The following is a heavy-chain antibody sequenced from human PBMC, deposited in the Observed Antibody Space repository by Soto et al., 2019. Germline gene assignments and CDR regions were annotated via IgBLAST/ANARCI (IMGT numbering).Heavy chain of an antibody. CDR2: ITPNSGNT. CDR1: GYSFTAQF. V-gene: IGHV1-2*02. J-gene: IGHJ4*02. Sequence: QVQLVQSGAEVKKPGASVRVSCKASGYSFTAQFIHWVRQAPGQGLEWMGWITPNSGNTHLAQKFQGRFSLTRDTSVSTAYMELSSLTSDDTAVYYCARRGYTYGFDYWGQGTLVTVSS. D-gene: IGHD5-18*01. CDR3: ARRGYTYGFDY.